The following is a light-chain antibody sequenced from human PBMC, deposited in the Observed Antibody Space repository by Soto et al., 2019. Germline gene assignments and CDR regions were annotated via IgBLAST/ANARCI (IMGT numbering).Light chain of an antibody. CDR3: TSYAGSNKV. CDR1: SSDVGGYNY. J-gene: IGLJ1*01. Sequence: QSVLTQPPSASGSPGQSVTISCTGTSSDVGGYNYVSWYQQHPGKAPKLMIYEVSKRPSGVPDRFSGSKSGNTAYLTVSGLQAEDDADYYCTSYAGSNKVFGTGTKVTVL. CDR2: EVS. V-gene: IGLV2-8*01.